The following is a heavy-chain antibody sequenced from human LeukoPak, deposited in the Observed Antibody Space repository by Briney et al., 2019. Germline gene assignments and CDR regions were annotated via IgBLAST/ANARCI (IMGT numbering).Heavy chain of an antibody. V-gene: IGHV3-30-3*01. CDR2: ISNDASNK. Sequence: PGGTLRLSCAASGVSFSTYAMHWGRYGPGQGQETVWVISNDASNKCYAGSVRGRFTLSRDKSKNTLYLQMNSLRPEDTAVYYCAKDRTNSGSYRYFQHWGEGTLVTVSS. J-gene: IGHJ1*01. CDR3: AKDRTNSGSYRYFQH. CDR1: GVSFSTYA. D-gene: IGHD1-26*01.